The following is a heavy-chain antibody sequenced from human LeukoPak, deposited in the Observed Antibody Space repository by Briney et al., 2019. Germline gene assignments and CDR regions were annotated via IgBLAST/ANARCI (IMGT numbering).Heavy chain of an antibody. Sequence: GASVKVSCKASGYTFTSYDINWVRQATGQGREWMGGMNPNIVNTGYAHKFQGRVTNTRKTSISTACMELSSLRSEDTAVYYCERDRYDILTGYYHPYYYYYMDVWGKGTTVTVSS. D-gene: IGHD3-9*01. CDR2: MNPNIVNT. CDR1: GYTFTSYD. CDR3: ERDRYDILTGYYHPYYYYYMDV. V-gene: IGHV1-8*03. J-gene: IGHJ6*03.